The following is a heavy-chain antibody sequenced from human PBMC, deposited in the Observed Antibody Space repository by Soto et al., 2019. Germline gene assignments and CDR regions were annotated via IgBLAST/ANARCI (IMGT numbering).Heavy chain of an antibody. CDR1: GGTFSSYA. Sequence: QVQLVQSGAEVKKPGSSVKVSCKASGGTFSSYAISWVRQAPGQGLEWMGGIILIFGTANYAQKFQGRVTITADESTSTAYMELSSLRSEDTAVYYCARADWNYDYYYYGMDVWGQGTTVTVSS. CDR2: IILIFGTA. D-gene: IGHD1-7*01. V-gene: IGHV1-69*12. CDR3: ARADWNYDYYYYGMDV. J-gene: IGHJ6*02.